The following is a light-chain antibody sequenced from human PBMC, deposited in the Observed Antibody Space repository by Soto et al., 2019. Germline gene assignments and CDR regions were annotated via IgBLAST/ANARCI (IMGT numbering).Light chain of an antibody. V-gene: IGKV3-11*01. J-gene: IGKJ1*01. CDR1: QSVSTF. CDR2: DAS. Sequence: EIVLTQSPATLSLSPGERATLSCRASQSVSTFLAWYQQKPGQAPRLLIYDASNRATGIPARFSGSGSGTDFTLTISSLEPEDLTVYYCKQRSSWWTFGQGTKVEIK. CDR3: KQRSSWWT.